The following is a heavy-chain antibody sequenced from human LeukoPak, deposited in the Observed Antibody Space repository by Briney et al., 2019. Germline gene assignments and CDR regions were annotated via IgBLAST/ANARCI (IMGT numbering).Heavy chain of an antibody. D-gene: IGHD3-10*01. CDR3: ARERGITMVRGATRNWFDR. CDR2: NNAGNGNT. CDR1: GYTFTSYA. J-gene: IGHJ5*02. Sequence: GASVKVSCKASGYTFTSYAMHWVRQAPGQRLEWMGWNNAGNGNTKYSQKFQGRVTITRDTSASTAYMKLSSLRSKDTAVYYCARERGITMVRGATRNWFDRWGHGTLVTVAS. V-gene: IGHV1-3*01.